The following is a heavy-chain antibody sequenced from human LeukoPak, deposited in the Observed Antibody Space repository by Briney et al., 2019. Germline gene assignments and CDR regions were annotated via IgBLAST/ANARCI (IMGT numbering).Heavy chain of an antibody. CDR3: ARAGVGSGRENFG. CDR2: IYYSGST. J-gene: IGHJ4*02. Sequence: SETLSLTCTVSGGSTSSGDYYWSWIRQPQGKGLEWIGYIYYSGSTYYNPSLKSRVTISVDTSKNQFSLKLSSVTAADTAVYYCARAGVGSGRENFGWGQGTLVTVSS. CDR1: GGSTSSGDYY. D-gene: IGHD3-10*01. V-gene: IGHV4-30-4*08.